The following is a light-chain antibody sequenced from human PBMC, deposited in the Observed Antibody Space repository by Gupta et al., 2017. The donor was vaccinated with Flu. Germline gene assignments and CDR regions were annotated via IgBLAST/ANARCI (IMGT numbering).Light chain of an antibody. J-gene: IGKJ4*01. Sequence: EIVLTQSPVTLSLSPGERATLSSRASQSVSNYLAWYQQQLGQAPRLLIYDASNRATGIPARFSGSGSGTDFTLTISSLEPEDFAFYYCQQRSNWPLTFGGGTKVEIK. CDR3: QQRSNWPLT. V-gene: IGKV3-11*01. CDR1: QSVSNY. CDR2: DAS.